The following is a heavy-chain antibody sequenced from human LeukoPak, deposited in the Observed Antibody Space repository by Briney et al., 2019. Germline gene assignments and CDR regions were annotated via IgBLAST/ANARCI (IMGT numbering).Heavy chain of an antibody. CDR3: ARDRDFGVGNWFDP. J-gene: IGHJ5*02. Sequence: GGSLRLSCAASGFPFSDYSLNWVRQAPGKGLEWVSSISRSGSYIYYADSVKGRFTISRDDAKKSLYLQMNGLRAEDTAVYYCARDRDFGVGNWFDPWGQGTLVTVS. D-gene: IGHD3-3*01. CDR2: ISRSGSYI. V-gene: IGHV3-21*01. CDR1: GFPFSDYS.